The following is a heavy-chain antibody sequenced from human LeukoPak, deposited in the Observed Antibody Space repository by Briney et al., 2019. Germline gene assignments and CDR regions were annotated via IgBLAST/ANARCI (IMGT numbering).Heavy chain of an antibody. D-gene: IGHD1/OR15-1a*01. CDR3: AKDIGTGATGWYFDL. CDR1: GFTLDDYV. Sequence: SLRLSCAASGFTLDDYVMHWVRQAPGKGLEWVSGISWNSVNIGYADSVKGRFTISRDNAKNSLYLQMNSLRAEDTALYYCAKDIGTGATGWYFDLWGRGTLVTVSS. CDR2: ISWNSVNI. V-gene: IGHV3-9*01. J-gene: IGHJ2*01.